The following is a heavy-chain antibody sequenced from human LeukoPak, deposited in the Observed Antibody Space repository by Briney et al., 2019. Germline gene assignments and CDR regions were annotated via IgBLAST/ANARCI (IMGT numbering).Heavy chain of an antibody. V-gene: IGHV3-7*01. D-gene: IGHD1-14*01. CDR2: INHNGNVN. CDR3: AGGEPYVY. CDR1: GFTFSSYW. Sequence: GGSLRLSCAASGFTFSSYWMNWARQAPGKGLEWVASINHNGNVNYYVDSVKGRFTISRDNAKNSLYLQMNSLRVEDTAMYYCAGGEPYVYWGQGTLVTVSS. J-gene: IGHJ4*02.